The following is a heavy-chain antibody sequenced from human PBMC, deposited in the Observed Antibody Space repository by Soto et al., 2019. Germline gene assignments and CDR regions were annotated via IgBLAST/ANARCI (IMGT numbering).Heavy chain of an antibody. D-gene: IGHD2-2*01. V-gene: IGHV4-4*02. J-gene: IGHJ5*02. CDR2: IHHSGNT. CDR1: GDSISSSNW. Sequence: SETLSLTCGVSGDSISSSNWCNWVRQPPGKGLEWIGEIHHSGNTNYNPSLKSRVTISVDKSKNQFSLNLNSVIAADTAVYYCARARQYCSSTSCYLDPWGQGTLVTVSS. CDR3: ARARQYCSSTSCYLDP.